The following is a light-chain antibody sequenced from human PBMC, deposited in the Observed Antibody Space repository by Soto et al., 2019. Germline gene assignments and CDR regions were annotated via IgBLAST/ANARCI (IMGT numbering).Light chain of an antibody. CDR2: GAS. J-gene: IGKJ1*01. Sequence: EIGLTPPPGPLSLSPGQRDTLSCMARQSVSSSYLAWYQQKPCQPPSLLIYGASSRATGIAARFSGSGSGTDFTLTISILEPEDLAVYYGQQYGSSRWTFGQGTKVEIK. V-gene: IGKV3-20*01. CDR1: QSVSSSY. CDR3: QQYGSSRWT.